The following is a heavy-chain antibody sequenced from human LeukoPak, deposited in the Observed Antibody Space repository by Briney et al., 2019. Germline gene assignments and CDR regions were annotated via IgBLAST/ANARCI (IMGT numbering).Heavy chain of an antibody. CDR3: ARESYSVAGRYYFDY. CDR2: INPSGGST. Sequence: GASVKVSCKASGYTFTNYYVHWVRQAPGQGLEWMGIINPSGGSTSYAQKFQGRVTMTRDMSTSTVYMELSSLRSEDTAVYYCARESYSVAGRYYFDYWGQGTLVTVSS. CDR1: GYTFTNYY. J-gene: IGHJ4*02. V-gene: IGHV1-46*01. D-gene: IGHD6-19*01.